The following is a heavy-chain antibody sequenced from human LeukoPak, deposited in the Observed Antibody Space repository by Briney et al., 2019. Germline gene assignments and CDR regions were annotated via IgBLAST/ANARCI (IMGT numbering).Heavy chain of an antibody. Sequence: GASVSVSCTASGYTFTGYYMHWVRQAPGQGREWTGWINPNSGGTNYAQKFQGRVTMTRDTSISTAYMELSRLRSDDTAVYYCAGPFYGDYGYYYYYGMDVWGQGTTVTVSS. V-gene: IGHV1-2*02. CDR3: AGPFYGDYGYYYYYGMDV. CDR1: GYTFTGYY. D-gene: IGHD4-17*01. J-gene: IGHJ6*02. CDR2: INPNSGGT.